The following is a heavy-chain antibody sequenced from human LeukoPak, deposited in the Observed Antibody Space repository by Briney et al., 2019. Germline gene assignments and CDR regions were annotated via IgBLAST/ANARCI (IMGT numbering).Heavy chain of an antibody. D-gene: IGHD3-9*01. CDR1: GFTFSNAW. CDR2: IKSKTDGGTT. CDR3: DTDAFDYDILTGYYSPGMDV. Sequence: PGGSLRLSCAASGFTFSNAWMSWVRQAPGKGLEWVGRIKSKTDGGTTAYAAPGRGRFTISRDDSKNKLYLQMNSLKTEDTAVYYCDTDAFDYDILTGYYSPGMDVWGKGTTVTVSS. J-gene: IGHJ6*04. V-gene: IGHV3-15*01.